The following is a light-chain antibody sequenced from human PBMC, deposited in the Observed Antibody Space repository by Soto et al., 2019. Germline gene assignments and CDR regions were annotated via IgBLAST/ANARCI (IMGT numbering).Light chain of an antibody. J-gene: IGLJ3*02. CDR3: LSYTSANTRV. CDR1: SSDVGGYKF. V-gene: IGLV2-14*01. Sequence: QSALTQPASVSASPGQSITISCTGTSSDVGGYKFVSWYQHHPGKAPKLMIYEVNNRPSGVSNRFSGSKSGNTASLTISGLQPEDEADYYCLSYTSANTRVFGAGTKVTVL. CDR2: EVN.